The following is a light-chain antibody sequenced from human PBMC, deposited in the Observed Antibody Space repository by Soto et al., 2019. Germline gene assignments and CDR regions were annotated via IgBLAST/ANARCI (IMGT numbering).Light chain of an antibody. V-gene: IGLV2-8*01. CDR2: EVT. CDR1: SSDVGDYNY. Sequence: QSVLTQPPSASGSPGQSVTISCTGTSSDVGDYNYVSWYQQHPGNAPKLMIYEVTKRPSGVPDRFSGSKSGNTASLTVSGLQPEDEADYYCSSYAGGNTFMFGGRTKVTVL. J-gene: IGLJ3*02. CDR3: SSYAGGNTFM.